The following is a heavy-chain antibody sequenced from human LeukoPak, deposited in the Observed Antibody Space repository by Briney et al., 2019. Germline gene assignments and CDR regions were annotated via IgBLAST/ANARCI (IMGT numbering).Heavy chain of an antibody. Sequence: GGSLRLSCAASGFTFSSYSMNWVRQAPRKGLEWVSSISSSSSYIYYQASVKGRFTISRDNAKNSLYLQMNSLRAEDTAVYYCARVWHYYDSSGYLDYFDYWGQGTLVTVSS. CDR2: ISSSSSYI. D-gene: IGHD3-22*01. V-gene: IGHV3-21*01. CDR3: ARVWHYYDSSGYLDYFDY. CDR1: GFTFSSYS. J-gene: IGHJ4*02.